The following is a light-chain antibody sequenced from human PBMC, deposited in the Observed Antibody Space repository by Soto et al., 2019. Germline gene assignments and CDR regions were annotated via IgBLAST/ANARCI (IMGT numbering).Light chain of an antibody. CDR2: GTS. CDR3: QQYNKWPQ. Sequence: EIVMTQSPGTLSVSPRERATLFCRASQSVSNKLAWYQQKPGQAPRLIIYGTSTRATGIPARFSGSGSGTDFTLTISSLQSEDFAIYYCQQYNKWPQFGGGTK. J-gene: IGKJ4*02. V-gene: IGKV3-15*01. CDR1: QSVSNK.